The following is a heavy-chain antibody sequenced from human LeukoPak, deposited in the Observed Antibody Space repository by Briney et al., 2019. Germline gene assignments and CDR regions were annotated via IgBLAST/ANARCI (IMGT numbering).Heavy chain of an antibody. J-gene: IGHJ6*03. CDR3: AKKMLAHMDV. D-gene: IGHD3-10*02. CDR1: GFTFSSHA. Sequence: PGGSLRLSCAASGFTFSSHAVSWVRQAPGKGLQWVSAIGGSGGSAHYADSVKGRFTISRDNSKNTLYLQMNSLRAEDTAVYYCAKKMLAHMDVWGKGTTVTVSS. CDR2: IGGSGGSA. V-gene: IGHV3-23*01.